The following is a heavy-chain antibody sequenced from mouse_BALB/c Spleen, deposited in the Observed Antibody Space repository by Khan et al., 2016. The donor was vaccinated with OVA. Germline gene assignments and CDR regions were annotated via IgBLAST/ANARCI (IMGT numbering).Heavy chain of an antibody. Sequence: EVKLEVSGPGLVKPSQSLSLTCTVTGYSITSGYGWNWIRQFPGNKLEWMGHISYSGSTNYNPSLKSRISITRDTSKNQFFLQLNSVTTEDTATYYCARTARIKYWGQGTTLTVSS. CDR1: GYSITSGYG. D-gene: IGHD3-3*01. CDR3: ARTARIKY. J-gene: IGHJ2*01. CDR2: ISYSGST. V-gene: IGHV3-2*02.